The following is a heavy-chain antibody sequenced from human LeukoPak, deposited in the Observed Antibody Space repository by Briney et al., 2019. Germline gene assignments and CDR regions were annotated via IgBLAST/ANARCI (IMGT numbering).Heavy chain of an antibody. Sequence: AASVKVSCKASGYTFTSYAISWVRQAPGQGLEWMGGIIPIFGTANYAQKFQGRVTITADESTSTAYMELSSLRSEDTAVYYCAPYYYGSGSSKSFDYWGQGTLVTVSS. CDR1: GYTFTSYA. CDR3: APYYYGSGSSKSFDY. D-gene: IGHD3-10*01. CDR2: IIPIFGTA. V-gene: IGHV1-69*13. J-gene: IGHJ4*02.